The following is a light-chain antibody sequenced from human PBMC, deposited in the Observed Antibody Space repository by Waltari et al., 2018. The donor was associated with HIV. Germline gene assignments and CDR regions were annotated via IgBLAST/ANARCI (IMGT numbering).Light chain of an antibody. CDR1: QRVSNN. CDR3: QQYNNWPPYT. J-gene: IGKJ2*01. CDR2: GAS. Sequence: EKVMTKSPATLSVSPGERATLSGSASQRVSNNLAWYQQKPGQAPRLLIYGASTRVTGLPARFSGSGSGTEFTLTISSLQSEDFALYYCQQYNNWPPYTFGQGTKLEIK. V-gene: IGKV3-15*01.